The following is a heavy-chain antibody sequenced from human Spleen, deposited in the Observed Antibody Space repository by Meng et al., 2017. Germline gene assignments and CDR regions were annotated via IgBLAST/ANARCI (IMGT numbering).Heavy chain of an antibody. V-gene: IGHV1-18*01. CDR2: ISAYNGNT. J-gene: IGHJ5*02. CDR1: GYTFTSYG. Sequence: QVQLVQSGAEVKKPGASVKVSCKASGYTFTSYGISWVRQAPGQGLEWMGWISAYNGNTNYAQKFQGRVTMTRDTSINTVYMELISLRSDDTAVYYCARDLEDYPEPNWFDPWGQGTLVTVSS. CDR3: ARDLEDYPEPNWFDP. D-gene: IGHD4-11*01.